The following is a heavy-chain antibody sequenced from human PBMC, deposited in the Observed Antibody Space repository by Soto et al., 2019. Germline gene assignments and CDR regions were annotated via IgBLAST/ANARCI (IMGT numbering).Heavy chain of an antibody. J-gene: IGHJ3*02. V-gene: IGHV3-30*18. Sequence: QVQLVESGGGVVQPGRSLRLSCAASGFTFSSYGMHWVRQAPGKGLAWVAVISCDGSNKDYADSVKGRFTISRDNPKNELYLHMDRLGAEDTAVYYCAKDRRDDYGDYVVGAFDIWGQGTMVTVSS. CDR2: ISCDGSNK. CDR1: GFTFSSYG. CDR3: AKDRRDDYGDYVVGAFDI. D-gene: IGHD4-17*01.